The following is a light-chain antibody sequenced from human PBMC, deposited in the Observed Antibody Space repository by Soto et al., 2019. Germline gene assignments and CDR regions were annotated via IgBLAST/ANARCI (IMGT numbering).Light chain of an antibody. V-gene: IGLV2-14*01. J-gene: IGLJ1*01. CDR3: SSYTSTRTYV. CDR1: SSDVGGYNY. CDR2: EVS. Sequence: QSALTQPASVSGSPGQSITISCTGTSSDVGGYNYVSWYQQHPGKAPKLMIYEVSNRPSGVSNRFSGSKSGDTASLTVSGLQAEDEADYYCSSYTSTRTYVFGTGTKV.